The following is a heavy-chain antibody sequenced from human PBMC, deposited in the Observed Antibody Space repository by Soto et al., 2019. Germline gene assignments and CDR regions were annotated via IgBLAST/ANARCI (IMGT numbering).Heavy chain of an antibody. V-gene: IGHV4-59*01. CDR3: AREDYGMDV. Sequence: QVQLQESGPGLVKPSETLSLTCTVSGGSISIYYWSWIRQPPGKGLEWIGYIYYSGSTNYKPSLKSRVNISVDTSKKQCSLKLSSVTAADTAVDYCAREDYGMDVWGQGTKVTVSS. J-gene: IGHJ6*01. CDR1: GGSISIYY. CDR2: IYYSGST.